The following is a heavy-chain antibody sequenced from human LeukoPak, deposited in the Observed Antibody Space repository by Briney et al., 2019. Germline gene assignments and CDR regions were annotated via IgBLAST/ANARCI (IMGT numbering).Heavy chain of an antibody. J-gene: IGHJ6*04. CDR2: ISSNGGST. CDR3: VKGGYCSSTSCYARGFPNYYYYYGMDV. Sequence: GGSLRLSCSASGFTFSSYAMHWVRQAPGKGLEYDSAISSNGGSTYYADSVKGRFTISRDNSKNTLYLQMSSLRAEDTAVYYCVKGGYCSSTSCYARGFPNYYYYYGMDVWGKGTTVTVSS. D-gene: IGHD2-2*01. CDR1: GFTFSSYA. V-gene: IGHV3-64D*06.